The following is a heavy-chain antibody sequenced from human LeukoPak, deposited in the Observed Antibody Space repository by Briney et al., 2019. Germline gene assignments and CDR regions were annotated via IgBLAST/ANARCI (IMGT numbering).Heavy chain of an antibody. CDR2: IYPRGST. CDR3: ARYCSGGSCYPDAFDI. J-gene: IGHJ3*02. D-gene: IGHD2-15*01. CDR1: GGSMNSFY. Sequence: SETLSLTCTVSGGSMNSFYWTWIRQPPGKGLEWVGHIYPRGSTKYNPSLKSRVTISVDTSKNQFSLKLSSVTAADTAVYYCARYCSGGSCYPDAFDIWGQGTMVTVSS. V-gene: IGHV4-4*08.